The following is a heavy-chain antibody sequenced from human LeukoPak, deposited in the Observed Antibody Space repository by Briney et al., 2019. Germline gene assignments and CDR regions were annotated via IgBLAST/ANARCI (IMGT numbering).Heavy chain of an antibody. Sequence: PGRSLRLSCAASGFTFSSYGMHWVRQAPGKGLEWVAVISYDGSNKYYADSVKGRFTISRDNSKNTLYLQMNSLRAEDTAVYYCANLGGYGSGSYYGIDCWGQGTLVTVSS. CDR3: ANLGGYGSGSYYGIDC. J-gene: IGHJ4*02. CDR1: GFTFSSYG. CDR2: ISYDGSNK. D-gene: IGHD3-10*01. V-gene: IGHV3-30*18.